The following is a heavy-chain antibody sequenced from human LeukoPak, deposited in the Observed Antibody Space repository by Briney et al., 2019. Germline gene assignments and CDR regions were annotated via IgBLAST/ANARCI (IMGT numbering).Heavy chain of an antibody. V-gene: IGHV1-69*13. CDR1: GGTFSSYA. CDR3: ARGDYDFWSGSMGY. CDR2: IIPIFGTA. Sequence: SVKVACKASGGTFSSYAISWVRQAPGQGLEWMGGIIPIFGTANYAQKFQGRVTITADESTSTAYMELSSLRSEDTAVYYCARGDYDFWSGSMGYWGQGTLVTVSS. D-gene: IGHD3-3*01. J-gene: IGHJ4*02.